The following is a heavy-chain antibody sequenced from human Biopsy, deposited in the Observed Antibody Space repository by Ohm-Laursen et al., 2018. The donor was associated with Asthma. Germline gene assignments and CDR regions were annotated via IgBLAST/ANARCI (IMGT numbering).Heavy chain of an antibody. CDR3: ASPTYCSGSSCINNYYYALDV. CDR1: GYTFNSAG. V-gene: IGHV1-69*01. Sequence: SSVKVSCKPSGYTFNSAGITWVRQAPGQGLEWMGGIIPMFGTTNYAQKFQGRVTITADESTSTAYMELSSLRSDDTAVYYCASPTYCSGSSCINNYYYALDVWGQGTTVTVSS. CDR2: IIPMFGTT. J-gene: IGHJ6*02. D-gene: IGHD2-15*01.